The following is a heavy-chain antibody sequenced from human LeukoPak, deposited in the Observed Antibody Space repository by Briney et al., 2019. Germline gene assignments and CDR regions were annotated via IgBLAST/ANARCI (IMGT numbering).Heavy chain of an antibody. CDR2: INHSGST. CDR1: GGSFSGFY. V-gene: IGHV4-34*01. D-gene: IGHD3-10*01. J-gene: IGHJ4*02. CDR3: ARRSYYSGSGSPPRY. Sequence: SETLSPTCAVYGGSFSGFYWSWIRHPPGKGLEWIGEINHSGSTNSNPSLKSRVTISVDTSKNQFSLKLSSVTAADTAVYYCARRSYYSGSGSPPRYWGQGTLVTVSS.